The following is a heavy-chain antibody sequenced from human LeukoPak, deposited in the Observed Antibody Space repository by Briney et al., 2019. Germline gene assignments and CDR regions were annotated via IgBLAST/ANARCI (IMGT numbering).Heavy chain of an antibody. CDR3: ARDRNYGDSTYDAFDI. Sequence: SQTLSLTCTVSGDSFSSGDYCWSWIRQPPGKGLEWIGYIYYSGSTYYNPSLKSRVTISVDTSKNQFSLKVSSVTAADTAVYYCARDRNYGDSTYDAFDIWGQGTMVTVSS. D-gene: IGHD4-17*01. V-gene: IGHV4-30-4*01. CDR1: GDSFSSGDYC. J-gene: IGHJ3*02. CDR2: IYYSGST.